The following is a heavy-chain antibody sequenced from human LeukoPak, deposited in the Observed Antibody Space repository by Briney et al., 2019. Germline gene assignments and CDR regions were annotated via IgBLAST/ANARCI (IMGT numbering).Heavy chain of an antibody. D-gene: IGHD1-1*01. CDR3: AREATGTLYY. J-gene: IGHJ4*02. CDR2: IYSGGST. CDR1: GFTVSSNY. V-gene: IGHV3-66*01. Sequence: AGGSLRLSCAASGFTVSSNYMSWVHQAPGKGLEWVSIIYSGGSTYYADSVKGRFTISRDNSKNTLYLQMNSLRAEDTAVYYCAREATGTLYYWGQGSLVTVSS.